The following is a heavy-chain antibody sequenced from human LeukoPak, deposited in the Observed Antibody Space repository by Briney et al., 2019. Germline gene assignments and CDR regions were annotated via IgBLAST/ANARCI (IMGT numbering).Heavy chain of an antibody. D-gene: IGHD2-21*01. V-gene: IGHV3-15*01. CDR2: IKSKTDGGTT. CDR1: GFTFSNAW. J-gene: IGHJ3*02. CDR3: TTDPAYCGGDCYSDAGAEAFDI. Sequence: GGSLRLSCAASGFTFSNAWMSWVRQAPGKGLEWVGRIKSKTDGGTTDYAAPMKGRFTISRDDSKNTLYLQMNSLKTEDTAVYYCTTDPAYCGGDCYSDAGAEAFDIWGQGTMVTVSS.